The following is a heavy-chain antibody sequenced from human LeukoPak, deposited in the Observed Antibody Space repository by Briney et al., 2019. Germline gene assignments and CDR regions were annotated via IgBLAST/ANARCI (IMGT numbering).Heavy chain of an antibody. CDR1: GFTFSSYW. CDR3: AKDHPVYYFDY. Sequence: GGSLRLSCAASGFTFSSYWMHWVRQAPGKGLVWVSRINSDGTGTTYADSVKGRFTISRDNAKNTVYLQMNSLRAEDTAVYYCAKDHPVYYFDYWGQGTLVTVSS. J-gene: IGHJ4*02. V-gene: IGHV3-74*01. CDR2: INSDGTGT.